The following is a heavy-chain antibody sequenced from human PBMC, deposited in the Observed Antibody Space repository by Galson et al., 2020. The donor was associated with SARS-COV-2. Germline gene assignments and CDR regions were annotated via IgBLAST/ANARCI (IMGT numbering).Heavy chain of an antibody. J-gene: IGHJ6*02. CDR1: GFTFSSYS. Sequence: GGSLRLSCAASGFTFSSYSMHWVRQAPGKGLVWVSRINNDGSSTSYADSVKGRFTISRDNAKNTLYLQMNSLRAEDTAVYYCARSPYDDFWSGYYEYGMDVWGQGTTVTVSS. CDR2: INNDGSST. D-gene: IGHD3-3*01. CDR3: ARSPYDDFWSGYYEYGMDV. V-gene: IGHV3-74*01.